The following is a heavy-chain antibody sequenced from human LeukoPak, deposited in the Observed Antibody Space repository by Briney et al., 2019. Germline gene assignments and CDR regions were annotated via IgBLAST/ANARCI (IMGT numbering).Heavy chain of an antibody. V-gene: IGHV4-59*01. D-gene: IGHD3-9*01. J-gene: IGHJ4*02. CDR1: GGSISSYY. Sequence: PSETLSLTCTVSGGSISSYYWSWIRQPPGKGLEWIGYIYYSGSTTYNPSLKSRFTVSVDSSKNQFSLKLSSVTAADTAVYYCARASGIRYFDWLFLPFDYWGQGTLVTVSS. CDR2: IYYSGST. CDR3: ARASGIRYFDWLFLPFDY.